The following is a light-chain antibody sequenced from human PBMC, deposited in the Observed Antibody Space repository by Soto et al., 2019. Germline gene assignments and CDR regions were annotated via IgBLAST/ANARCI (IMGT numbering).Light chain of an antibody. CDR2: GNS. CDR1: SSNIGAGYG. J-gene: IGLJ3*02. V-gene: IGLV1-40*01. Sequence: QIVLTQPPSVSGAPGQRVTISCTGSSSNIGAGYGVHWYQQLPGTAPKLLIYGNSNRPSGVPDRFSGSQSGTSASLAITGLQAEDEADYYCQSYDSSLSGWVFGGGTKLTVL. CDR3: QSYDSSLSGWV.